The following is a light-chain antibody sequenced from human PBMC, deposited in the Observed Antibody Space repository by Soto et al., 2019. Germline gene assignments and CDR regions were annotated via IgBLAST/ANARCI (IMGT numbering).Light chain of an antibody. Sequence: QSVLTRPRSVSGSPGQSVTISCTGSRSDVGGYKYVSWYQQFPGKAPKLIIYDVAKRPSGVPGRFSGSKSGNTASLTISGLQAEDEGDYYCCSYGGGRTPLGFGGGTKLTVL. J-gene: IGLJ2*01. CDR2: DVA. V-gene: IGLV2-11*01. CDR1: RSDVGGYKY. CDR3: CSYGGGRTPLG.